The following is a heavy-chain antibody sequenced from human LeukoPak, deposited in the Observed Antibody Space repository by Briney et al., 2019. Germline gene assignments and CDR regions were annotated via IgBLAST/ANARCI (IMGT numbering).Heavy chain of an antibody. CDR2: INSDGSST. CDR3: AVAGSFDAFDI. Sequence: PGGSLRLSCAASGFTFSSYWMHWVRHAPGKGLVWVSRINSDGSSTSYADSVKGRFTISRDNAKNTLYLQMNSLRAEDTAVYYCAVAGSFDAFDIWGQGTMVTVSS. V-gene: IGHV3-74*01. J-gene: IGHJ3*02. D-gene: IGHD6-19*01. CDR1: GFTFSSYW.